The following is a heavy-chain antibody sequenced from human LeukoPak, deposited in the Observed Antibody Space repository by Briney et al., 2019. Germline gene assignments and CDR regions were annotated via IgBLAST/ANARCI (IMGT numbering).Heavy chain of an antibody. V-gene: IGHV4-34*01. CDR3: ASKPIAVAGPFYYYYGMDV. Sequence: SETLSLTCAVYGGSFSAYYWSWIRQPPGKGLEWIGEINHSGSTNYNPSLKSRVTISVDTSKNQFSLKLSSVTAADTAVYYCASKPIAVAGPFYYYYGMDVWGQGTTVTVSS. CDR1: GGSFSAYY. J-gene: IGHJ6*02. D-gene: IGHD6-19*01. CDR2: INHSGST.